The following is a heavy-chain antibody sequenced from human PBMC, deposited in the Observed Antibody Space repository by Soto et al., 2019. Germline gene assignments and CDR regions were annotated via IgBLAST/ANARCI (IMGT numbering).Heavy chain of an antibody. V-gene: IGHV3-74*01. CDR1: GFSFSSYW. D-gene: IGHD4-4*01. CDR2: TNNDGSST. CDR3: AREMATVSLGAFDI. J-gene: IGHJ3*02. Sequence: PGGSLRLSCAASGFSFSSYWMHWVRQAPGKGLEWVSRTNNDGSSTTYADSVRGRFTSLRDNAKNTLYLQMTSLRVEDTAVYYCAREMATVSLGAFDIWGQGTMVTVSS.